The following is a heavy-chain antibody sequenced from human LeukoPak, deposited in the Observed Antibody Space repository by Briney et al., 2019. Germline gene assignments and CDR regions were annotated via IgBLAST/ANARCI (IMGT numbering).Heavy chain of an antibody. J-gene: IGHJ6*03. CDR1: GFTVSSNY. CDR3: ARVAAAGQTIYYYYYMDV. D-gene: IGHD6-13*01. V-gene: IGHV3-66*01. CDR2: IYSGGST. Sequence: PGGSLRLSCAASGFTVSSNYMSWVRQAPGKGLEWVSVIYSGGSTYYADSVKGRFTISRDNSKNTLYLQMNSLRAEDTAVYYCARVAAAGQTIYYYYYMDVWGKGTTVTISS.